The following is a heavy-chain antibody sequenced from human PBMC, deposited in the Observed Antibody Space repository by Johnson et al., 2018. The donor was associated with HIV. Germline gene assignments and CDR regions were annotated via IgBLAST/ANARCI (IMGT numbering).Heavy chain of an antibody. CDR2: ISYDGTCK. Sequence: QVQLVESGGGVVQPGRSLRLSCAASGFAFSSYAMHWVRQAPGKGLEWVAVISYDGTCKYQADSVKGRFTISRDNSKNTLFMQMNSLRGEDTAVYYCASGDDDGFWGRGTLVTVSS. V-gene: IGHV3-30*04. D-gene: IGHD5-12*01. CDR3: ASGDDDGF. CDR1: GFAFSSYA. J-gene: IGHJ4*03.